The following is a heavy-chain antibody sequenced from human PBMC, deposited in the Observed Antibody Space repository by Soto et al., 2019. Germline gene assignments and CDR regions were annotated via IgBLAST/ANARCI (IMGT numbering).Heavy chain of an antibody. J-gene: IGHJ6*02. CDR3: AAERLLYGMGV. V-gene: IGHV1-58*01. CDR1: GFTFSSSS. Sequence: QMQLVQSGPEVRKPGTSVKVSCKASGFTFSSSSVQWVRQARGQRLEWIGWIVVGSGDTNYAQKFQERVTITRDMSTTTAYMDLSSLRSEDTAVYYCAAERLLYGMGVLGQGTTVTVSS. CDR2: IVVGSGDT.